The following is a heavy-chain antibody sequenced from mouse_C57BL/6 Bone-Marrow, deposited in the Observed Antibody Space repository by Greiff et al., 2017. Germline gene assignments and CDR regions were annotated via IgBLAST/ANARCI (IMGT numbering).Heavy chain of an antibody. J-gene: IGHJ2*01. CDR2: IYPRSGNT. D-gene: IGHD2-1*01. V-gene: IGHV1-81*01. Sequence: QVQLQQSGAELARPGPSVKLSSKASVYTFTRSGISWVKQRTGQGLGWIGEIYPRSGNTYYNEKFKGKATLTADKSSSKAYVELRSLTSGDCAVYFCARRDLLWDYWGQGTTLTVSS. CDR3: ARRDLLWDY. CDR1: VYTFTRSG.